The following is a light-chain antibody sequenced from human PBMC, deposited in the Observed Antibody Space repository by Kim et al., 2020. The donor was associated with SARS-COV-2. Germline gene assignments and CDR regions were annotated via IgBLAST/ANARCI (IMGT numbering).Light chain of an antibody. CDR3: QQYNDWPRT. Sequence: SVSPGDRATLSCRASQSVSTNLAWYQQKPGQAPRLLIYSASTRFSGVPARFSGSGSGTEFTLSIGSLQSEDFALYYCQQYNDWPRTFGQGTKLEI. CDR2: SAS. CDR1: QSVSTN. J-gene: IGKJ2*02. V-gene: IGKV3-15*01.